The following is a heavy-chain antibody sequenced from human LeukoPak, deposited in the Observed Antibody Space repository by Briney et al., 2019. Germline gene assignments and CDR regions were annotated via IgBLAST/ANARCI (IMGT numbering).Heavy chain of an antibody. V-gene: IGHV3-30*02. J-gene: IGHJ4*02. D-gene: IGHD6-13*01. CDR3: AKEQYSSSWFFDY. Sequence: GGSLRLSCAASGFTFSNYGMHWVRQAPGKGLGWVAFIRYDGSNKYYADSVKGRFTISRDNSKNTLYLQMNSLRAEDTAVYYCAKEQYSSSWFFDYWGQGTLVTVSS. CDR1: GFTFSNYG. CDR2: IRYDGSNK.